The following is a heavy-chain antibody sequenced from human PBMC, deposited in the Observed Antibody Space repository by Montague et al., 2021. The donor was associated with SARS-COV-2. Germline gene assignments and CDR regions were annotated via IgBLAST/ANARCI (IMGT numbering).Heavy chain of an antibody. J-gene: IGHJ3*01. Sequence: QSGAEVKKPGESLKISCQGSGYSFASYWIGWVRQMPGKGLEWMGXIYPDDSDTTYSPSFEGQVTISVDKSISTAYLQWRSLKTPDTAIYFCARSRIIGGTDVFDFGGQGTVVTVS. CDR3: ARSRIIGGTDVFDF. D-gene: IGHD3-16*01. CDR2: IYPDDSDT. CDR1: GYSFASYW. V-gene: IGHV5-51*01.